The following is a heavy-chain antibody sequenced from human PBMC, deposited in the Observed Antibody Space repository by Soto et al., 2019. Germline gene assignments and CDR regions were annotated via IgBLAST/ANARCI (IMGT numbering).Heavy chain of an antibody. Sequence: GGSLRLSCASSGFTFSDYYMSWIRQAPGKGLEWVSYISSSSSYTNYADSVKGRFTISRDNAKNSLYLQMNSLRAEDTAVYYCARVCYDSSGYSDSPAFDIWGQGTMVTVSS. V-gene: IGHV3-11*05. CDR1: GFTFSDYY. D-gene: IGHD3-22*01. CDR3: ARVCYDSSGYSDSPAFDI. CDR2: ISSSSSYT. J-gene: IGHJ3*02.